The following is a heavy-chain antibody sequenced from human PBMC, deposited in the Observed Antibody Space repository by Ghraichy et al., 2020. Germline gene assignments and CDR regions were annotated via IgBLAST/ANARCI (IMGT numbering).Heavy chain of an antibody. CDR1: GFTFSSYA. CDR3: ACGGIITGTLYYYYYGMDV. Sequence: GGSLRLSCAASGFTFSSYAMSWVRQAPGKGLEWVSAISGSGGSTYYADSVKGRFTISRDNSKNTLYLQMNSLRAEDTAVYYCACGGIITGTLYYYYYGMDVWGQGTTVTVSS. D-gene: IGHD1-20*01. J-gene: IGHJ6*02. V-gene: IGHV3-23*01. CDR2: ISGSGGST.